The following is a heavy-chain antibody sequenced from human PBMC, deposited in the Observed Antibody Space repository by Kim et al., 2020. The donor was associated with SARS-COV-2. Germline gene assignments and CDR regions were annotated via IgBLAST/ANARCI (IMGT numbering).Heavy chain of an antibody. J-gene: IGHJ4*02. CDR2: ISSSGSTI. CDR1: GFTFSDYY. D-gene: IGHD6-19*01. Sequence: GGSLRLSCAASGFTFSDYYMSWIRQAPGKGLEWVSYISSSGSTIYYADSVKGRFTISRDNAENSLYLQMNSVRAEDTAVYYCASRGSLEGGWYGGNYFDYWGQGTLVTVSS. V-gene: IGHV3-11*01. CDR3: ASRGSLEGGWYGGNYFDY.